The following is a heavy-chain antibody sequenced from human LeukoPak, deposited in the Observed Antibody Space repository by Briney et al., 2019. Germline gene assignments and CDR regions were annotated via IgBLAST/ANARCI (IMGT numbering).Heavy chain of an antibody. D-gene: IGHD2-2*01. CDR1: GYTFTSYY. CDR2: IDPSGGST. J-gene: IGHJ4*02. CDR3: ARGSTYCSSISCPMINCNY. V-gene: IGHV1-46*01. Sequence: ASVKVSCKASGYTFTSYYMHWVRQAPGQGLEWMGIIDPSGGSTRYPQKFQGRVTMTGDTSTSTVYMELSSLRFEDTAVYYCARGSTYCSSISCPMINCNYWGRGTLVTVSS.